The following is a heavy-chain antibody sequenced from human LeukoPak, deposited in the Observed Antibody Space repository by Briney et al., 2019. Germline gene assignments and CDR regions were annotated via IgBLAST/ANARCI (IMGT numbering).Heavy chain of an antibody. CDR2: INPNSGGT. CDR3: ARIGYNHYFDY. V-gene: IGHV1-2*02. D-gene: IGHD5-24*01. CDR1: GYTFTDYX. J-gene: IGHJ4*02. Sequence: ASVKVSCKASGYTFTDYXXXXVRQAPGQGLEWMGWINPNSGGTNYXXTFQGRVTMTRDTSITTAYMELSRLRSDDTAVYYCARIGYNHYFDYWGQGTLVTVSS.